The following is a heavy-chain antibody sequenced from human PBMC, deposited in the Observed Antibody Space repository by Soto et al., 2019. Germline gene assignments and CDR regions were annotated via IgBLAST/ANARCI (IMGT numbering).Heavy chain of an antibody. V-gene: IGHV4-59*01. D-gene: IGHD3-3*01. CDR1: GGSISSYY. CDR2: IYYSGST. J-gene: IGHJ4*02. Sequence: KPSETLSLTCTVSGGSISSYYWSWIRQPPGKGLEWIGYIYYSGSTNYNPSLKSRVTISVDTSKNQFSLKLSSVTAADTAVYYCASSGWTIFGVVISQTTDYWGQGTLVTVSS. CDR3: ASSGWTIFGVVISQTTDY.